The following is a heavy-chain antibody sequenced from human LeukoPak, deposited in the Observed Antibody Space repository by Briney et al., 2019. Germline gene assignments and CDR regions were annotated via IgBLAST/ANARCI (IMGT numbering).Heavy chain of an antibody. D-gene: IGHD1-26*01. J-gene: IGHJ3*02. V-gene: IGHV4-59*01. Sequence: SETLSLTSTVPGGAISSYFWSWIRQPPGKRLQWIAYIHYSENTNYNPSLKSRVTISVDTSKNQFSLMLSSVTAADTAVYYCARDRRWELLHAFDIWGQGTMVTVSS. CDR3: ARDRRWELLHAFDI. CDR1: GGAISSYF. CDR2: IHYSENT.